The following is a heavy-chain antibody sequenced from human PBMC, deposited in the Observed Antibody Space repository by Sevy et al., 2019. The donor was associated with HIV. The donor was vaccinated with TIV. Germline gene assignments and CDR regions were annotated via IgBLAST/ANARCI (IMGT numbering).Heavy chain of an antibody. Sequence: GGSLRLPCAASGFTFDNNAMYWVRQAPGKGLEWVSAISGSGFSTNYAGSVKGRFTISRDISKTTLYLQMNSLRAEDTAVYYCAKVYYYDSGTVIPRGMDVWGQGTTVTVSS. CDR1: GFTFDNNA. J-gene: IGHJ6*02. CDR2: ISGSGFST. V-gene: IGHV3-23*01. CDR3: AKVYYYDSGTVIPRGMDV. D-gene: IGHD3-10*01.